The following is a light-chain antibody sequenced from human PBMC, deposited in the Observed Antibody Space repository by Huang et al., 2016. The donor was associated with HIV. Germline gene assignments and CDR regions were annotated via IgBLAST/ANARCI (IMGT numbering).Light chain of an antibody. CDR1: QNLLHTSGQNR. CDR2: LAS. CDR3: MQGLQTPPT. Sequence: DIVMTQSPLSLPVAPGQPASISCKSSQNLLHTSGQNRLDRYLQKPGRSPQLLIYLASNRAYGGPDRFTGSGSGSDFTLEISRVEADDVGIYYCMQGLQTPPTFGQGTKLEI. V-gene: IGKV2-28*01. J-gene: IGKJ2*01.